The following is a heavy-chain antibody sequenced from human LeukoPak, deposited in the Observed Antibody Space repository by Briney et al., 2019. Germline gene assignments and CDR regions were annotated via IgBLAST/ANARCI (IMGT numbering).Heavy chain of an antibody. CDR2: IIPVFGTA. D-gene: IGHD4-11*01. Sequence: ASVKVSCKASGGTFSSYGINWVRQAPGQGLEWMGGIIPVFGTANYAQKFQGRVTITADESTSTAYMELSTLRSEDTAVYYCARDQSAYSNYDQDLMDYWGQGTLVTVSS. V-gene: IGHV1-69*13. CDR3: ARDQSAYSNYDQDLMDY. J-gene: IGHJ4*02. CDR1: GGTFSSYG.